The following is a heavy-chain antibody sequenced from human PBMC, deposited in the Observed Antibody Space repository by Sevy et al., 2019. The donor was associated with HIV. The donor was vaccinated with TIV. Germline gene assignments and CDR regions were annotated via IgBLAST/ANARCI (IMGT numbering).Heavy chain of an antibody. V-gene: IGHV3-48*02. CDR1: GFTFSNYA. CDR2: ISSGSSTK. J-gene: IGHJ4*02. CDR3: ARDAYHDSSGSADFDY. D-gene: IGHD3-22*01. Sequence: GGSLRLSCAASGFTFSNYAMNWVRQAPGKGLEWVSYISSGSSTKNYADSVKGRFTISRNNAKNSLYLQMNSLRDEDTAGYYCARDAYHDSSGSADFDYWGQGTQVTVSS.